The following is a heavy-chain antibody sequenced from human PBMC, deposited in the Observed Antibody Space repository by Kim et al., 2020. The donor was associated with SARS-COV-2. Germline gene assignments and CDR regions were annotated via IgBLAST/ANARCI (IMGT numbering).Heavy chain of an antibody. CDR1: GGTFSSYA. CDR2: IIPIFGTA. D-gene: IGHD2-21*02. V-gene: IGHV1-69*13. Sequence: SVKVSCKASGGTFSSYAISWVRQAPGQGLEWMGGIIPIFGTANHAQKFQGRVTITADESTSTAYMELSSLRSEDTAVYYCAREPSYCGGDCHALDIWGQGTMVTVSS. CDR3: AREPSYCGGDCHALDI. J-gene: IGHJ3*02.